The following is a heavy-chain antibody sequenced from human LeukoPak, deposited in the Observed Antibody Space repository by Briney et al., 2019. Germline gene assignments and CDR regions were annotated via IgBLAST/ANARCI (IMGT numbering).Heavy chain of an antibody. CDR1: GFTFSSYA. D-gene: IGHD1-26*01. V-gene: IGHV3-23*01. Sequence: GGSLRLSCAASGFTFSSYAMSWVRQAPGKGLEWVSSISNSGGRTFYTDSVKGRFTISRDNSKITLYLQMNSLRAEDTAVYYCARDRYVGTTTAGDSDSWGQGTLVTVSS. CDR3: ARDRYVGTTTAGDSDS. J-gene: IGHJ4*02. CDR2: ISNSGGRT.